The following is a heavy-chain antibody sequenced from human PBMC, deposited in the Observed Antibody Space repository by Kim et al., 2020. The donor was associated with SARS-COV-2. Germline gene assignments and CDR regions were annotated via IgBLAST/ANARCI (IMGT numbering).Heavy chain of an antibody. CDR1: GGSISSSSYY. D-gene: IGHD3-10*01. CDR3: ARHGLGTLWLGDDAFDI. J-gene: IGHJ3*02. CDR2: IYYSGST. V-gene: IGHV4-39*01. Sequence: SETLSLTCTVSGGSISSSSYYWGWIRQPPGKGLEWIGSIYYSGSTYYNPSLKSRVTISVDTSKNQFSLKLSSVTAADTAVYYCARHGLGTLWLGDDAFDIWGQGTMVTVSS.